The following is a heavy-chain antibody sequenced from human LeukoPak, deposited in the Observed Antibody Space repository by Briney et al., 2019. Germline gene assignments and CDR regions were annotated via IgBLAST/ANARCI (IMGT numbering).Heavy chain of an antibody. CDR3: ARVRINDSSGYYYFGAFDY. CDR1: GVSFSGYY. D-gene: IGHD3-22*01. Sequence: SETLSLTCAVYGVSFSGYYWSWIRQPPGKGLEWIGSIYHSGSTYYNPSLKSRVTISVDTSKNQFSLKLSSVTAADTAVYYCARVRINDSSGYYYFGAFDYWGQGTLVTVSS. V-gene: IGHV4-34*01. J-gene: IGHJ4*02. CDR2: IYHSGST.